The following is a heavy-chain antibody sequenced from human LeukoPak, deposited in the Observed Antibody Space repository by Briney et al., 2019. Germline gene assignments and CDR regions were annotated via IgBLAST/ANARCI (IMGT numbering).Heavy chain of an antibody. CDR1: GFTFSSYG. J-gene: IGHJ3*02. CDR3: ARRSNYGFDI. V-gene: IGHV3-48*02. D-gene: IGHD4-11*01. CDR2: ISSSSTI. Sequence: GGSLRLSCAASGFTFSSYGMVWVRQAPGKGLEWVSYISSSSTIYYADSVKGRFTISRDNAKNSLSLQMNSLRDEDTAVYYCARRSNYGFDIWGQGTMVTVSS.